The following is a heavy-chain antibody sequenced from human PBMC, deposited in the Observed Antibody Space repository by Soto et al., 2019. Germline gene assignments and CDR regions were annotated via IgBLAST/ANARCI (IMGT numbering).Heavy chain of an antibody. CDR3: ARDMHAGFTHYFDP. V-gene: IGHV4-31*03. CDR2: IFYSRTT. Sequence: SETLSLTCTVSGGSINSGGYYWTWIRQHPGKGLEWIGYIFYSRTTSYNPSLKSRVTISGDTSKNQFSLTLRSVTAADSAVYYCARDMHAGFTHYFDPWGQGTLVTVSS. CDR1: GGSINSGGYY. J-gene: IGHJ5*02. D-gene: IGHD1-26*01.